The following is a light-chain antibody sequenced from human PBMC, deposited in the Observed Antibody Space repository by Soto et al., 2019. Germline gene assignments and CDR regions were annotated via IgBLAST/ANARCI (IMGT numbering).Light chain of an antibody. V-gene: IGKV3-11*01. Sequence: EIVLTQSPATLSLSPGERATLSCRASQSVSSYLAWYQQKPGQAPRLLIYDASNRATGIPARFSGSGSGTDFNLTISSLEPEDFAVYYCQQRSNWPTFGPGTKVDIK. J-gene: IGKJ3*01. CDR1: QSVSSY. CDR2: DAS. CDR3: QQRSNWPT.